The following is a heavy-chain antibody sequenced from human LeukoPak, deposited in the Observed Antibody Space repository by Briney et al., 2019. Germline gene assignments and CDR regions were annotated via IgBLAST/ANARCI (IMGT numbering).Heavy chain of an antibody. CDR3: ASHDGYNKIAGDY. V-gene: IGHV3-66*04. CDR1: GFTVSSNY. D-gene: IGHD5-24*01. J-gene: IGHJ4*02. CDR2: IYSGGST. Sequence: GGSLRLSCAASGFTVSSNYMSWVRQAPGKGLEWVSVIYSGGSTYYADSVKGRFTISRDNSKNTLYLQMNSLRAEDTAVYYCASHDGYNKIAGDYWGQGTLVTVSS.